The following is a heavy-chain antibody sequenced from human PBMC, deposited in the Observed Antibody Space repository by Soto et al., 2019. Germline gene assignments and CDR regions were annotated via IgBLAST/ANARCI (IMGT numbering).Heavy chain of an antibody. Sequence: SETLSLTCTVSGGSISSGGYYWSWIRQHPGKGLEWIGYIYYSGSTYYNPSLKSRVTISVDTSKNQFSLKLSSVTAADTAVYYCARDLVAARGYVSYGMDVWGQGTTVTVSS. CDR2: IYYSGST. V-gene: IGHV4-31*03. CDR3: ARDLVAARGYVSYGMDV. D-gene: IGHD5-12*01. J-gene: IGHJ6*02. CDR1: GGSISSGGYY.